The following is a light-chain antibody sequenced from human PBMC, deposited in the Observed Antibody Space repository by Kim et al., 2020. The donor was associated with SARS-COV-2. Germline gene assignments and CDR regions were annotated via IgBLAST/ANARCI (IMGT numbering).Light chain of an antibody. Sequence: IQMTQSPSSLSASVGDRVTITCRASRSIGNHLNWYQQRPGKAPNLLIYAASNLQTGVSSRFSGSESGTDFTLSIRNLQPEDSATYYCQQSDITPYTFGLGTKLEI. CDR1: RSIGNH. CDR2: AAS. V-gene: IGKV1-39*01. CDR3: QQSDITPYT. J-gene: IGKJ2*01.